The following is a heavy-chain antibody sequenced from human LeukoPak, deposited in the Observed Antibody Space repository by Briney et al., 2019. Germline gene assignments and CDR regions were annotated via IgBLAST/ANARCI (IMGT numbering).Heavy chain of an antibody. CDR3: TRARYFDWLLYSDY. CDR2: ISGSGGST. CDR1: GFTFSSYA. D-gene: IGHD3-9*01. V-gene: IGHV3-23*01. Sequence: GGSLRLSCAASGFTFSSYAMSWVRQAPGKGLEWVSAISGSGGSTYYADSVKGRFTISRDNSKNTLYLQMNSLRAEDTAVYYCTRARYFDWLLYSDYWGQGTLVTVSS. J-gene: IGHJ4*02.